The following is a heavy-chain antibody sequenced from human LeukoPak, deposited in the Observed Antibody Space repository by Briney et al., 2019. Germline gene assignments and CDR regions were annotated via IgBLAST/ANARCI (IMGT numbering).Heavy chain of an antibody. V-gene: IGHV3-7*01. D-gene: IGHD1-26*01. CDR2: IKRDGSEK. CDR3: ARDHSGSYVDS. Sequence: PGGSLRLSCAASGFAFSTYWMTWVRQAPGKGLEWVANIKRDGSEKYYVDSVKGRFTISRDNAKNSLYLQMNSLRAEDTALYYCARDHSGSYVDSWGQGTLVTVSS. CDR1: GFAFSTYW. J-gene: IGHJ4*02.